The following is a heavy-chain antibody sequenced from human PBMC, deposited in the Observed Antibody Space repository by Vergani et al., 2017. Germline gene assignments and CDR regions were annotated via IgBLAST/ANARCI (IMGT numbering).Heavy chain of an antibody. J-gene: IGHJ4*02. CDR3: ARDLGIAAALGY. CDR2: IWYDGSNK. Sequence: QVQLVESGGGVVQPGGSLRLSCAASGFTFSSYGMHWVRQAPGKGLEWVAVIWYDGSNKYYADSVKGRFTISRDNSKNTLYLQMNSLRAEDTAVYYCARDLGIAAALGYWGQGTLVTVSS. D-gene: IGHD6-13*01. V-gene: IGHV3-33*01. CDR1: GFTFSSYG.